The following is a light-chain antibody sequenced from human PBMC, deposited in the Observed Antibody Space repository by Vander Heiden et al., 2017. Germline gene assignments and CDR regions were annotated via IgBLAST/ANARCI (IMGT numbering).Light chain of an antibody. CDR2: GDN. CDR3: QSYEI. CDR1: SGSIASNY. J-gene: IGLJ2*01. V-gene: IGLV6-57*01. Sequence: NFMLTPPHSVSESPGKTVTISCTRSSGSIASNYVQWYQQRPRSSSTTVIYGDNQSPPGVPDRFSGSIDSSSNSASLTISGLKSEDESDYYFQSYEIFGGGTKLTVL.